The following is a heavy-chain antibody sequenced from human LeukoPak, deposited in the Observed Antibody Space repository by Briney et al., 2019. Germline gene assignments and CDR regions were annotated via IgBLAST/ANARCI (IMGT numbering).Heavy chain of an antibody. V-gene: IGHV1-18*01. Sequence: GASVKVSCKASDDTFTTYRVSWVRQATWVRQAPGQGLEWMGWISAYNGNTNYAQKLQGRVTMTTDTSTSTAYMELRSLRSDDTAVYYCAATFPGYSSGRWGQGTLVTVSS. CDR3: AATFPGYSSGR. J-gene: IGHJ4*02. D-gene: IGHD6-19*01. CDR2: ISAYNGNT. CDR1: DDTFTTYR.